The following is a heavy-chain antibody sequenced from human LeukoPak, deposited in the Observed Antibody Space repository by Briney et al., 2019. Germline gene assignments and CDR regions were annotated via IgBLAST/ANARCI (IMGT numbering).Heavy chain of an antibody. V-gene: IGHV3-30*04. CDR1: GFTFSSYA. CDR2: ISYDGSNK. CDR3: AREMAMIVVSSAFDI. Sequence: GGSLRLSCAASGFTFSSYAMHWVRQAPGKGLEWVAVISYDGSNKYYADSVKGRFTISRDNSKNTLYLQMNSLRAEDTAVYYCAREMAMIVVSSAFDIWGQGTMVTVSS. J-gene: IGHJ3*02. D-gene: IGHD3-22*01.